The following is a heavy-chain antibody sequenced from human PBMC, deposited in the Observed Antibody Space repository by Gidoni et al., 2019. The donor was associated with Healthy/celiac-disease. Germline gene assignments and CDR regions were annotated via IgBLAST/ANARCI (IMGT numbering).Heavy chain of an antibody. V-gene: IGHV5-51*01. J-gene: IGHJ3*02. D-gene: IGHD2-2*01. CDR3: ARHDCSSTSCTIDALDI. CDR1: GYSFTSYW. Sequence: EVQLVQSGAEVKKPGASLTISCKGSGYSFTSYWIGWVRQMPGKGLEWMGIIYPGDSETRYSQSLQGQVSISADKSISTDYLQWSSLKASDTARYYCARHDCSSTSCTIDALDIWGQGTMVTVSS. CDR2: IYPGDSET.